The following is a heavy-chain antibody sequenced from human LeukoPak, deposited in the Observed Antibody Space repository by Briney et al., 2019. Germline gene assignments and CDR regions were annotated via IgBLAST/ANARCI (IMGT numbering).Heavy chain of an antibody. CDR2: ISSSGSTI. CDR1: GFTFSSYE. CDR3: ARDQLQYYYGMDV. V-gene: IGHV3-48*03. J-gene: IGHJ6*04. Sequence: GGSLRLSCAASGFTFSSYEMNRVRQAPGKGLEWVSYISSSGSTIYYADSVKGRFTISRDNAKNSLYLQMNSLRAEDTAVYYCARDQLQYYYGMDVWGKGTTVTVSS. D-gene: IGHD1-1*01.